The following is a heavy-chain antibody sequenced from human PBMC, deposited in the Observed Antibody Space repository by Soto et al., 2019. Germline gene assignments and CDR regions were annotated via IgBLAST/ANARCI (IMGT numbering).Heavy chain of an antibody. CDR1: GYTFTSYY. D-gene: IGHD6-13*01. Sequence: ASVKVSCKASGYTFTSYYMHWVRQAPGQGLEWMGIINPSGGSTSYAQKFQGRVTMTRDTSTSTVYMELSSLRSEDTAVYYCARDLHIIGYSSRPYGMDVWGQGTTVTVSS. V-gene: IGHV1-46*01. CDR2: INPSGGST. J-gene: IGHJ6*02. CDR3: ARDLHIIGYSSRPYGMDV.